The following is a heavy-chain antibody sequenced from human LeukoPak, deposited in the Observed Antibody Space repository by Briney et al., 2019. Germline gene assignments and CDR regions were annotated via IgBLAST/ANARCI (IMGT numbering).Heavy chain of an antibody. V-gene: IGHV3-30*03. D-gene: IGHD2-15*01. Sequence: PGRSLRLSCAASGFTLSSYDMHWVRQAPGKGLEWVAVISYDGTNNYYADSVKGRFTISRDNSKNTLYLQMNSLRAEDTAVYYCARRGTENEGFDYWGQGTLVTVSS. CDR2: ISYDGTNN. CDR1: GFTLSSYD. J-gene: IGHJ4*02. CDR3: ARRGTENEGFDY.